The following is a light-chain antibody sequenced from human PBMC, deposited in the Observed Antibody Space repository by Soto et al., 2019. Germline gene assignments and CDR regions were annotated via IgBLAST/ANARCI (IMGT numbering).Light chain of an antibody. CDR3: CSYESTNTLV. V-gene: IGLV2-23*01. Sequence: QSVLTQPASVSGSPGQSITISCTGSISDIGTYNLVSWFQQHPGKAPKLIIYEGSKRPSGVSNRFSGSKSGNTASLTISGLQAEDEADYYCCSYESTNTLVLGRGTKLTVL. CDR2: EGS. CDR1: ISDIGTYNL. J-gene: IGLJ2*01.